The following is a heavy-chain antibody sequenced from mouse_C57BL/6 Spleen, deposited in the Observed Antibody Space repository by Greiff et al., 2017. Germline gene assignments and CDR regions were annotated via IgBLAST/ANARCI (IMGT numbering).Heavy chain of an antibody. D-gene: IGHD2-4*01. Sequence: VKLMESGPGLVAPSQSLSITCTVSGFSLTSYGVHWVRQPPGKGLEWLVVIWSDGSTTYNSALKSRLSISKDNSKSQVFLKMNSLQTDDTAMYYCARLGYDYDGGFAYWGQGTLVTVSA. V-gene: IGHV2-6*03. CDR3: ARLGYDYDGGFAY. CDR1: GFSLTSYG. J-gene: IGHJ3*01. CDR2: IWSDGST.